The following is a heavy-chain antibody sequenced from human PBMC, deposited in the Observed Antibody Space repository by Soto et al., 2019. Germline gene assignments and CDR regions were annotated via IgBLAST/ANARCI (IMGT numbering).Heavy chain of an antibody. CDR2: ISSSSSTI. J-gene: IGHJ4*02. Sequence: GGSLRLSCAASGFTFSSYSVNWVRQAPGKGLEWVSYISSSSSTIYYADSVKGRFTISRDNAKNSLYLQMNSLRDEDTAVYYCARDTHYYDSSGYYWPHFDYWGQGTLVTVSS. V-gene: IGHV3-48*02. D-gene: IGHD3-22*01. CDR1: GFTFSSYS. CDR3: ARDTHYYDSSGYYWPHFDY.